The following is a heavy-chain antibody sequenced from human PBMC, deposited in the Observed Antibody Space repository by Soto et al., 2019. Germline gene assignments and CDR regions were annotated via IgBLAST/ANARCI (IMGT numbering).Heavy chain of an antibody. CDR1: GFTFSSYG. D-gene: IGHD6-13*01. CDR2: ISYDGSNK. J-gene: IGHJ6*02. Sequence: QVQLVESGGGVVQPGRSLRLSCAASGFTFSSYGMHWVRQAPGKGLEWVAVISYDGSNKYYADSVKGRFTISRDNSKNTLYLQMNSLRAEYTAVYYCAKDLIAAAGTSHYYYYYGMDVWGQGTTVTVSS. V-gene: IGHV3-30*18. CDR3: AKDLIAAAGTSHYYYYYGMDV.